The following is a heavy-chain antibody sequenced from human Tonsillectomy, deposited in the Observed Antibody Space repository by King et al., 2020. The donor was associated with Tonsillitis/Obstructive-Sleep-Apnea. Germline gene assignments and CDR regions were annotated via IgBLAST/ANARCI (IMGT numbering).Heavy chain of an antibody. CDR3: ARERGGDSDGWNDY. Sequence: VQLQESGPGLVKPSQTLSLTCTVSGGSISSGGYYWSWIRQHPGKGLEWIGYIYYSGSTYYNPSRKSRVTISVDTSKNQFSLKLSSVTAADPAVCYCARERGGDSDGWNDYWGQGTLVTVSS. V-gene: IGHV4-31*03. D-gene: IGHD5-18*01. J-gene: IGHJ4*02. CDR2: IYYSGST. CDR1: GGSISSGGYY.